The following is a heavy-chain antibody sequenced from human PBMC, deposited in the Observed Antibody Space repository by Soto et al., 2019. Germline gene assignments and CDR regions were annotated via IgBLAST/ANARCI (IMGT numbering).Heavy chain of an antibody. CDR2: ISGSGGST. CDR3: AKDWFCSGGSCYGLYFDY. V-gene: IGHV3-23*01. D-gene: IGHD2-15*01. J-gene: IGHJ4*02. Sequence: EVQLLESGGGLVQPGGSLRLSCAASGFTFSSYAMSWVRQAPGKGLEWVSAISGSGGSTYYADSVKGRFTISRDNSKNTLYLQMNSLRAEDTAVYYCAKDWFCSGGSCYGLYFDYWGQGTLVTVSS. CDR1: GFTFSSYA.